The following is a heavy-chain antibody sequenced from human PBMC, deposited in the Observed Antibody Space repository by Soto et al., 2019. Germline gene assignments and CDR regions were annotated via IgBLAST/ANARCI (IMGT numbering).Heavy chain of an antibody. CDR3: ARRYCSSTSCPSNYYGMDV. J-gene: IGHJ6*02. D-gene: IGHD2-2*01. CDR1: GYSFSSYW. CDR2: IDPSDSYT. V-gene: IGHV5-10-1*01. Sequence: GESLKISCKGSGYSFSSYWISWVRQMPGKGLEWMGRIDPSDSYTSYSPSFQGHVTISTDKSISTAYLQWSSLKASDTAMYYCARRYCSSTSCPSNYYGMDVWGQGTTVTVSS.